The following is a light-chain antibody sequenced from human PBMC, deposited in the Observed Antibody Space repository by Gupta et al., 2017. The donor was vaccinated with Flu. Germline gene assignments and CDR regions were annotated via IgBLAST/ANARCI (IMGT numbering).Light chain of an antibody. Sequence: EKKPTITGGEDNCRIKIVLWYTQKPGQTPQLLVYDDRGRPSGVPERLSGSNSGTTATLTNLWVEAGDGADYYCQVRDTDTDHRVFGGGTKLTVL. J-gene: IGLJ3*02. CDR3: QVRDTDTDHRV. V-gene: IGLV3-21*03. CDR1: NCRIKI. CDR2: DDR.